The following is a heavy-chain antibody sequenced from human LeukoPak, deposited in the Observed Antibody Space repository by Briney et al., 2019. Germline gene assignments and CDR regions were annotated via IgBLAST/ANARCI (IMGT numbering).Heavy chain of an antibody. J-gene: IGHJ3*02. Sequence: GESLKISCKGSGYTFTSNWIGWVRQMPGKGLEWMGIIYPGDSETRYSPSFQGQVTISADKSISTAYLQWSSLKASDTAMYYCARHLGDSPDAFDIWGQGTMVTVSS. V-gene: IGHV5-51*01. CDR2: IYPGDSET. D-gene: IGHD4-17*01. CDR1: GYTFTSNW. CDR3: ARHLGDSPDAFDI.